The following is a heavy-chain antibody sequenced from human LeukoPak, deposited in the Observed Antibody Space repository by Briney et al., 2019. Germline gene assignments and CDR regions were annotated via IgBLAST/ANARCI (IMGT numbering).Heavy chain of an antibody. Sequence: SETLSLTCAVDGGSFSGNYWSLFREPPGKVLEWFGEINNSESNNYHPNHKSRVPISVDTSKNKFFLTLSSVPAADTAVYYCARGPAGIAVAGTGYYFDYWDQGTLVIVSS. V-gene: IGHV4-34*01. CDR2: INNSESN. D-gene: IGHD6-19*01. CDR1: GGSFSGNY. J-gene: IGHJ4*02. CDR3: ARGPAGIAVAGTGYYFDY.